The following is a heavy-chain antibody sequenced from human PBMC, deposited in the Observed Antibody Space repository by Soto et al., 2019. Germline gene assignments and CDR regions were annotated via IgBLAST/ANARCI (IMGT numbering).Heavy chain of an antibody. D-gene: IGHD1-26*01. CDR3: ASERSAQYFDY. CDR1: GGTFSGHG. V-gene: IGHV1-69*05. Sequence: SVKVSCKASGGTFSGHGIAWVRQVPGQGLEWMGGIMPTFGSATYAPKFQGRVTISTGKSTSTAYMELSSLRSEDTAVYFCASERSAQYFDYWGQGTLVTVSS. J-gene: IGHJ4*02. CDR2: IMPTFGSA.